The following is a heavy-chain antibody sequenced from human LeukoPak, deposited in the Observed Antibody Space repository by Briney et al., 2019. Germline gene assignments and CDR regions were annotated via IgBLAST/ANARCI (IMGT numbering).Heavy chain of an antibody. CDR1: GFTFSVYA. D-gene: IGHD2-2*01. CDR3: ARGPLVGYCGDTSCYEAY. Sequence: PGGSLRLSCAASGFTFSVYAMNWVRQAPGKGLEWVSYISGSASSIYYADSVKGRFTISRDNAKNSLFLQINSLTADDTAVYYCARGPLVGYCGDTSCYEAYWGHGTLVTVSS. CDR2: ISGSASSI. V-gene: IGHV3-48*03. J-gene: IGHJ4*01.